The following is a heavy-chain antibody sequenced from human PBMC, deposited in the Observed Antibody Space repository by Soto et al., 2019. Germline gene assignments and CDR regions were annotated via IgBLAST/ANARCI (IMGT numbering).Heavy chain of an antibody. J-gene: IGHJ6*03. Sequence: QVQLQESGPGLVKPSQTLSLTCTVSGGSISSGGYYWSWIRQHPGKGLEWIGYIYYSGSTYYNPSLTSRVTISVDTSKNQFSLKLSSVTAADTAVYYCARVRYCSGGSCYRSPYYYYYMDVWGKGTTVTVSS. D-gene: IGHD2-15*01. CDR3: ARVRYCSGGSCYRSPYYYYYMDV. V-gene: IGHV4-31*03. CDR1: GGSISSGGYY. CDR2: IYYSGST.